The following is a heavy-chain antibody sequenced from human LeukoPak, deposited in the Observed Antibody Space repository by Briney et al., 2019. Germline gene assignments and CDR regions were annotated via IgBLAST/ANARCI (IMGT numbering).Heavy chain of an antibody. CDR2: IYAGGNT. CDR1: GFTVSSNY. J-gene: IGHJ4*02. D-gene: IGHD6-19*01. CDR3: AKDGSGWSFFDY. Sequence: GGSLRLSCAASGFTVSSNYMSWVRQAPGKGLEWVSVIYAGGNTYYADSVKGRFTISRDNYKNTLYLQMNSLRAEDTAVYYCAKDGSGWSFFDYWGQGILVTVSS. V-gene: IGHV3-53*05.